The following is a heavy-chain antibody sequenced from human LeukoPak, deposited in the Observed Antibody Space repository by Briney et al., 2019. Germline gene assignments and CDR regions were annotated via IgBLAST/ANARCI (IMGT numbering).Heavy chain of an antibody. V-gene: IGHV3-49*03. CDR3: TRDRTYYDFWSGYFNYYYYYMDV. D-gene: IGHD3-3*01. CDR1: GFTFGDYA. Sequence: GGSLRLSCTASGFTFGDYAMSWFRQAPGKGLEWVGFIRSKAYGGTTEYAASVKGRFTISRDDSKSIAYLQMNSLKTEDTAVYYCTRDRTYYDFWSGYFNYYYYYMDVWGKGTTVTVSS. J-gene: IGHJ6*03. CDR2: IRSKAYGGTT.